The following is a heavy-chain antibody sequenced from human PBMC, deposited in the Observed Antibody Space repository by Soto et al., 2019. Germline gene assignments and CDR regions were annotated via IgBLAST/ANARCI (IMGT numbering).Heavy chain of an antibody. Sequence: GASVKVCCKASGDTFTSYGISWVRQAPGQGLEWMGWISAYNVYTNYAQKLQRRVTMTTDTSTSTAYLELRSLRSDDTAVYYCARSRLIAARPPGDYWAHGTLVTVYS. CDR3: ARSRLIAARPPGDY. D-gene: IGHD6-6*01. V-gene: IGHV1-18*01. J-gene: IGHJ4*01. CDR1: GDTFTSYG. CDR2: ISAYNVYT.